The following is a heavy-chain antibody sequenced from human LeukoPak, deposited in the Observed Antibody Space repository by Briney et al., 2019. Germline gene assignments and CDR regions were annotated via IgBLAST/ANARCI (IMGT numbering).Heavy chain of an antibody. CDR3: ARQGRPDAMLSWFDP. D-gene: IGHD2-2*01. Sequence: GESLKISCKGSGYSFTRYWIGWVRQMPGRGLEWMGIIYPGDSDTRYSPSFQGQVTISADKSISTAYLQWSSLKASDTAMYYCARQGRPDAMLSWFDPWGQGTLVTVSS. CDR2: IYPGDSDT. V-gene: IGHV5-51*01. CDR1: GYSFTRYW. J-gene: IGHJ5*02.